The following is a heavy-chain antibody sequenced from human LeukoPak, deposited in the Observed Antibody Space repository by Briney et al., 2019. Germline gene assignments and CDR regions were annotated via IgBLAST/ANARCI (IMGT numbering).Heavy chain of an antibody. CDR2: INIDGIST. CDR1: GFTFSSYW. CDR3: ARNYGAGLVDY. D-gene: IGHD3-10*01. J-gene: IGHJ4*02. V-gene: IGHV3-74*01. Sequence: PGGSLRPSCAASGFTFSSYWMYWVRQAPGKGLVWVSRINIDGISTTYADSVKGRFTISRDNAKNTLYLQMNSLRAEDTAVYYCARNYGAGLVDYWGQGTLVTVSS.